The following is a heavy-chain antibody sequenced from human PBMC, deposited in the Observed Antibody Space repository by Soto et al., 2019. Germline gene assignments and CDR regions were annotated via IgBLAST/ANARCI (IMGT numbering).Heavy chain of an antibody. Sequence: SLRLSCAASGFTVSRNYMTWLSQAPGKGLEWVSVIHSGVTTYYSGSVKGRFTISRENGKNSLYLQMNSLRAGDTAVYHCARGRSTSRRYYYYHYGMDVWGQGTTVT. CDR2: IHSGVTT. V-gene: IGHV3-53*01. D-gene: IGHD2-15*01. CDR3: ARGRSTSRRYYYYHYGMDV. J-gene: IGHJ6*02. CDR1: GFTVSRNY.